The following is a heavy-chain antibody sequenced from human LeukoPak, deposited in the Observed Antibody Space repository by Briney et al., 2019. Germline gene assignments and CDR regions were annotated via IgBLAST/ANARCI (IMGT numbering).Heavy chain of an antibody. V-gene: IGHV3-64D*06. J-gene: IGHJ4*02. CDR1: GFTFSSYA. Sequence: HPGGSLRLSCSASGFTFSSYAMRWVRQAPGKGLEYVSAISSSGGSTYYADSVKGRFTISRDNSKNTLYLQMSSLRAEDTAVYYCVKDRYCSSTRCRPYYFDSWGQGTLVTVAS. CDR2: ISSSGGST. D-gene: IGHD2-2*01. CDR3: VKDRYCSSTRCRPYYFDS.